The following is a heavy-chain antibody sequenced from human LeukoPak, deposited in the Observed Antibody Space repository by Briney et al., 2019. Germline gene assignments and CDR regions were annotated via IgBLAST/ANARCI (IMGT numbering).Heavy chain of an antibody. J-gene: IGHJ4*02. CDR1: GFTFDDYG. CDR3: ARVTKDSSGYPPFYFDY. D-gene: IGHD3-22*01. CDR2: TNWNGGST. V-gene: IGHV3-20*04. Sequence: GGSLRLSCAASGFTFDDYGMSWVRQAPGKGLEWVSGTNWNGGSTGYADSVKGRFTISRDNAKNSLYLQMNSLRAEDTALYYCARVTKDSSGYPPFYFDYWGQGTLVTVSS.